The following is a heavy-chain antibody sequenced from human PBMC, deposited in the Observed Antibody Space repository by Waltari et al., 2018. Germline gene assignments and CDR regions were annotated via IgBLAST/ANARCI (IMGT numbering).Heavy chain of an antibody. CDR2: IYTSGST. Sequence: QVQLQESGPGLVKPSQTLSLTCTVSGGSISSGSYYWSWIRQPAGKGLEWIGRIYTSGSTNYNPSLKIRVTIAVDPSKNQFSLKRSSVTAADTAVYYCARGVQQLVPSYFDYWGQGTLVTVSS. CDR1: GGSISSGSYY. J-gene: IGHJ4*02. D-gene: IGHD6-6*01. V-gene: IGHV4-61*02. CDR3: ARGVQQLVPSYFDY.